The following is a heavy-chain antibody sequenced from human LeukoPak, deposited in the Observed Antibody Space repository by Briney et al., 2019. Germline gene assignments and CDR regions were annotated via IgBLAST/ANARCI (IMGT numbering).Heavy chain of an antibody. D-gene: IGHD3-22*01. CDR2: ISSSSSYI. CDR1: GFTFSSYS. Sequence: PGGSLRLSCAASGFTFSSYSMNWVRQAPGKGLEWVSSISSSSSYIYYADSVKGRFTISRDNAKNSLYLQMNSLRAEDTAVYYCARDPVHYCDSSDYYSHSDYWGQGTLVTVSS. V-gene: IGHV3-21*01. J-gene: IGHJ4*02. CDR3: ARDPVHYCDSSDYYSHSDY.